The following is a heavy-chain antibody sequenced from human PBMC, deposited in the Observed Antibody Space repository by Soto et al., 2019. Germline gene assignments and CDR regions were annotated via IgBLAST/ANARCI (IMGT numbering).Heavy chain of an antibody. Sequence: SETLSLTCTVSGGSISSGGYYWSWIRQHPGKGLEWIGYIYYSGGTYYNPSLKSRVTISVDTSKNPFSLKLSSLTAADTAVYYWASVPNYYDSSGYLDYRGQGTLVTVS. V-gene: IGHV4-31*03. J-gene: IGHJ4*02. CDR3: ASVPNYYDSSGYLDY. CDR2: IYYSGGT. CDR1: GGSISSGGYY. D-gene: IGHD3-22*01.